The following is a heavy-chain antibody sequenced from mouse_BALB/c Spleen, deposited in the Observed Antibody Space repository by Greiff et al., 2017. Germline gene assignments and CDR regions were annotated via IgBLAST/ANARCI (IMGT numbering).Heavy chain of an antibody. CDR3: ARPYYKYEDYAMDY. J-gene: IGHJ4*01. V-gene: IGHV1S56*01. Sequence: QVQLQQSGPELVKPGASVRISCKASGYTFTSYYIHWVKQRPGQGLEWIGWIYPGNVNTKYNEKFKGKATLTADKSSSTAYMQLSSLTSEDSAVYFCARPYYKYEDYAMDYWGQGTSVTVSS. D-gene: IGHD2-12*01. CDR2: IYPGNVNT. CDR1: GYTFTSYY.